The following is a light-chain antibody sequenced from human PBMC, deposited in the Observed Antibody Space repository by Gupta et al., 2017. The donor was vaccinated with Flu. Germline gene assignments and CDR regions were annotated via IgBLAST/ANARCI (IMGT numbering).Light chain of an antibody. CDR2: DAS. J-gene: IGKJ1*01. V-gene: IGKV3-15*01. CDR3: QQYNNWPCT. Sequence: GERATLFCRASRSVRSFLAWYQQKPGQAPRLLISDASTRATGIPASFSAGGSGTEFTLTISNLQSEDYAVYYCQQYNNWPCTFGQGTKVEIK. CDR1: RSVRSF.